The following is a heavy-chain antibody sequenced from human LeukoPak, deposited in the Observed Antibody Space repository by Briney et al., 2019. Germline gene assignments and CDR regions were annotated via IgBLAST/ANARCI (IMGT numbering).Heavy chain of an antibody. Sequence: ASVTVSCKASGYTFTSYVIHWVRQAPGQRIEWMGWINAGNGNTKYSQEFRDRVTITRDTSASTAYMELSSLRSEDMAVYYCARARYETRIWPKSRYDYYHYMDVWGKGTTVTVSS. CDR1: GYTFTSYV. J-gene: IGHJ6*03. D-gene: IGHD3-3*01. V-gene: IGHV1-3*03. CDR3: ARARYETRIWPKSRYDYYHYMDV. CDR2: INAGNGNT.